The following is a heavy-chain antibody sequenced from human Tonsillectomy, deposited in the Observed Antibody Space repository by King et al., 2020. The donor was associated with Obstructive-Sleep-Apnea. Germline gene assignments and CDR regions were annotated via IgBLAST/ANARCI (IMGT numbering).Heavy chain of an antibody. CDR1: GFTFSSDA. D-gene: IGHD3-10*01. CDR3: AKDLGAYGSGSYYNRY. V-gene: IGHV3-23*04. Sequence: VQLVESGGGLVQPGGSLRLSCAASGFTFSSDAMSWVRQAPGKGLEWVSAISGSGGSTYYADSVKGRFTISRDNSNNPLYLQINSLRAEDTAVYYCAKDLGAYGSGSYYNRYWGQGTLVTVSS. J-gene: IGHJ4*02. CDR2: ISGSGGST.